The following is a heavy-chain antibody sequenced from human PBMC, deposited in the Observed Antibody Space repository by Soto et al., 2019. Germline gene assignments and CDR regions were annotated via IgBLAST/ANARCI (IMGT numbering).Heavy chain of an antibody. CDR3: ARNRGTYALDF. V-gene: IGHV1-3*01. CDR1: GYRFNSYL. J-gene: IGHJ4*02. CDR2: INVDYGNT. Sequence: QVHLVQSGAEVKKPGASVNISCKASGYRFNSYLMFWVRQAPGQRPEWVGWINVDYGNTKYSQNLQGRVTISSDTSAASVYLELGGLTTEDTAGSYLARNRGTYALDFSGPGTLGTVSS.